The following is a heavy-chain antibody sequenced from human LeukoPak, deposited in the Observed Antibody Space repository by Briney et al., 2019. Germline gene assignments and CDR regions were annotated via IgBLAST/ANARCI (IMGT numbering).Heavy chain of an antibody. V-gene: IGHV3-48*02. CDR1: GFTISNYN. D-gene: IGHD6-19*01. J-gene: IGHJ1*01. CDR3: ARGINGYSSGWYPQH. CDR2: ISTSGII. Sequence: GGSLRLSCAASGFTISNYNMDWVRQAPGKGLEWISYISTSGIIYYADSVRGRFTISRDNAKNSLYLQMNSLRDEDTAVYYCARGINGYSSGWYPQHWGQGTLVTVSS.